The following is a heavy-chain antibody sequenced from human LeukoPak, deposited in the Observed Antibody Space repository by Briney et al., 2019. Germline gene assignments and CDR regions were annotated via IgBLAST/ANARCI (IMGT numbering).Heavy chain of an antibody. V-gene: IGHV3-30*03. J-gene: IGHJ3*02. CDR2: ISYDGSNK. CDR3: ARSGPYSGYDRYAFDI. Sequence: GGSLRLSCAASGITFSSYGMHWVRQAPGKGLEWVAVISYDGSNKYYADSVKGRFTISRDNSKNTLYLQMNSLRAEDTAVYYCARSGPYSGYDRYAFDIWGQGTMVTVSS. CDR1: GITFSSYG. D-gene: IGHD5-12*01.